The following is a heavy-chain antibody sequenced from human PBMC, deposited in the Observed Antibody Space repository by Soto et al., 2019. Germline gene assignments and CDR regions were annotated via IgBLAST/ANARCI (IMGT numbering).Heavy chain of an antibody. CDR2: ISGSGGTT. CDR3: AALDSGWYLDEYFQH. D-gene: IGHD6-19*01. J-gene: IGHJ1*01. Sequence: GGSLRLSCAASGFTFSSHAMSWVRQAPGKGLEWVSGISGSGGTTYYADSVKGRFTISRDNYKNTVSLQMNSLRAEDTAVYYCAALDSGWYLDEYFQHWGQGTLVTVSS. V-gene: IGHV3-23*01. CDR1: GFTFSSHA.